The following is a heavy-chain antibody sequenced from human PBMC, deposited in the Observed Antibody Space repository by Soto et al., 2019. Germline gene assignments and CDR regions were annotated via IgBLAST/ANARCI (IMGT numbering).Heavy chain of an antibody. CDR1: GFTFSSYW. V-gene: IGHV3-7*01. D-gene: IGHD2-2*01. CDR2: IKQDGSEK. J-gene: IGHJ3*02. CDR3: TRGMSRRYCSSTSCYDAFDI. Sequence: GGSLRLSCAASGFTFSSYWMSWVRQAPGKGLEWVANIKQDGSEKYYVDSMKGRFTISRDNAKNSLYLQMNSLRAEDKTVYYCTRGMSRRYCSSTSCYDAFDIWGQGTMVTVSS.